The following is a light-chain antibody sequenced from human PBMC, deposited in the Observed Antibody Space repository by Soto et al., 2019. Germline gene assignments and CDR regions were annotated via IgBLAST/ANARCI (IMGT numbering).Light chain of an antibody. J-gene: IGKJ4*01. CDR2: WAS. Sequence: DIVMTLSPDFLAVSLGERATINCKSSQSVLYSSNNKNYLAWYQQKPGQPPNLLIYWASTRESGVPDRFSGSGSGTDFTLTISSLQAEDVAVYYCQQYYNTPLTFGGGTKVEIK. CDR1: QSVLYSSNNKNY. V-gene: IGKV4-1*01. CDR3: QQYYNTPLT.